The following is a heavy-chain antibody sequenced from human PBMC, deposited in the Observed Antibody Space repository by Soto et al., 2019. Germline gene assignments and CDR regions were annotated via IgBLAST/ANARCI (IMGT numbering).Heavy chain of an antibody. Sequence: GGSLRLSCAASGFTFSSYGMHWVRQAPGKGLEWVAVISYDGSNKYYADSVKGRFTISRDNSKNTLYLQMNSLRAEDTAVYYCAKDRGKTGTLHYYYYGMDVWGQGTTVTVSS. CDR2: ISYDGSNK. CDR3: AKDRGKTGTLHYYYYGMDV. J-gene: IGHJ6*02. D-gene: IGHD1-1*01. CDR1: GFTFSSYG. V-gene: IGHV3-30*18.